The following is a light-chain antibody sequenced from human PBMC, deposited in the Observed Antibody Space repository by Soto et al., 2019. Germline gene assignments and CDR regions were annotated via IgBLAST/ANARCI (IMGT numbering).Light chain of an antibody. CDR3: QQYFSAPFT. CDR2: WAS. Sequence: DIVMTQSPDSLAVSLGERATINCKSSQSVLYSSINKNYLAWYQQKPGQPPRLLIYWASGRESGVPDRFSGSWSGTDFTLTISSLQAEDVAVYYCQQYFSAPFTFGPWTKVDIK. CDR1: QSVLYSSINKNY. V-gene: IGKV4-1*01. J-gene: IGKJ3*01.